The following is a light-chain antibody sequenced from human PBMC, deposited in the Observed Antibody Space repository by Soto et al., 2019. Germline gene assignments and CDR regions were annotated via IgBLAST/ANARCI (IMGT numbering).Light chain of an antibody. CDR3: SSYAGFDIDV. CDR1: YNDVGGYKF. Sequence: QSALTQPPSASGSPGQSVTISCTGTYNDVGGYKFVSWYQQHPGKAPKLLIYEVTQRPSGVPDRFSGSKTGNTASLTVSGLQPEDEADYYCSSYAGFDIDVFRTGTKVTLL. V-gene: IGLV2-8*01. CDR2: EVT. J-gene: IGLJ1*01.